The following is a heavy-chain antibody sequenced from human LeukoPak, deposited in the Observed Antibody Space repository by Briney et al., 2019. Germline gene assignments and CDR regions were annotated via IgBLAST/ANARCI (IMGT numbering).Heavy chain of an antibody. J-gene: IGHJ4*02. Sequence: GGSLRLSCAASGFILTDAWMNWVRQTPGKGLEWVGRIKRKTEGGTTDYAAPVKGRFSISRDDSTNTLYLQMNSLQSEDTAVYYCARGYYYGSGSRTVFDYWGQGTLVTVSS. CDR1: GFILTDAW. D-gene: IGHD3-10*01. CDR2: IKRKTEGGTT. CDR3: ARGYYYGSGSRTVFDY. V-gene: IGHV3-15*01.